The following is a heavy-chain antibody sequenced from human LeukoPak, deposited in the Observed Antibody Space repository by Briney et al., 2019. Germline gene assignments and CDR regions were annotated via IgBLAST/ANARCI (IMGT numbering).Heavy chain of an antibody. D-gene: IGHD2-2*01. Sequence: GESLKISCKGSGYSFTSNWIGWVRQMSGKGLEWVGIIHPGTSETRYSPSFQGQATISVDKSISTAFLQWSSLKDSDSAMYYCATQGCNTNSCPSLDFWGQGTLVSVSS. CDR3: ATQGCNTNSCPSLDF. V-gene: IGHV5-51*01. CDR1: GYSFTSNW. J-gene: IGHJ4*02. CDR2: IHPGTSET.